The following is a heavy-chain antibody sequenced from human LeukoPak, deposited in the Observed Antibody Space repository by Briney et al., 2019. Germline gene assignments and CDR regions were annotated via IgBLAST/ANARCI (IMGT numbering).Heavy chain of an antibody. CDR3: ARDRAWFGEFYFDY. J-gene: IGHJ4*02. V-gene: IGHV3-53*01. CDR2: IYSGGST. CDR1: GFTVSSNH. D-gene: IGHD3-10*01. Sequence: PGGSLRLSCAASGFTVSSNHMSWVRQAPGKGLEWVSVIYSGGSTYYADSVKGRFTISRDKSKNTLYLQMNSLRAEDTAVYYCARDRAWFGEFYFDYWGQGTLVTVSS.